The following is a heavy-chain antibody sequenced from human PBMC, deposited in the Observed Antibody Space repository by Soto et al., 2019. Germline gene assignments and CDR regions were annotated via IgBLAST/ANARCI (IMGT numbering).Heavy chain of an antibody. D-gene: IGHD6-19*01. V-gene: IGHV3-33*01. CDR1: GSTFSSYG. CDR3: ARDPVRRIAVAGSFDY. CDR2: IWYDGSNK. J-gene: IGHJ4*02. Sequence: QVQLVESGGGVVQPGRSLRLSCAASGSTFSSYGMHWVRQAPGKGLEWVAVIWYDGSNKYYADSVKGRFTISRDNSKNTLYLQMNSLRAEDTAVYYCARDPVRRIAVAGSFDYWGQGTLVTVSS.